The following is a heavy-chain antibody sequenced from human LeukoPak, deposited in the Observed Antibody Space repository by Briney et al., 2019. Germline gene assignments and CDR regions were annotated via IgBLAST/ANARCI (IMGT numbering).Heavy chain of an antibody. CDR1: GFTFSDYD. J-gene: IGHJ4*02. D-gene: IGHD3-22*01. CDR2: ISSSGSTI. V-gene: IGHV3-11*01. Sequence: PGGSLRLSCVASGFTFSDYDMSWIRQAPGKGLEWISYISSSGSTINYADSMKGRVTLSRDNAKNSLYLQMNSLRAEDTAVYYCARGDLACYYDISGQFDYWGQGALVTVSS. CDR3: ARGDLACYYDISGQFDY.